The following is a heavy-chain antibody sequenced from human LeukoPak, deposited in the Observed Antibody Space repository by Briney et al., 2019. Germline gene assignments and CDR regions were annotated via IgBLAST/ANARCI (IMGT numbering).Heavy chain of an antibody. CDR3: AREGTPEYYDFWSGYLGPFDY. Sequence: ASVKVSCKASGYTFTSYGISWVRQAPGQGLEWMGWITPNSGGTNYAQKFQGRVTMTRDTSISTAYMELSRLRSDDTAVYYCAREGTPEYYDFWSGYLGPFDYWGQGTLVTVSS. J-gene: IGHJ4*02. D-gene: IGHD3-3*01. V-gene: IGHV1-2*02. CDR2: ITPNSGGT. CDR1: GYTFTSYG.